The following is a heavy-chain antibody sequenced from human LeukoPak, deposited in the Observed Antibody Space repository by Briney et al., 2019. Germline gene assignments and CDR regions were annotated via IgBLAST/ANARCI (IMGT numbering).Heavy chain of an antibody. CDR2: TSPHNDNT. CDR3: ARDYRNSGSYVRY. Sequence: GASVKVSCKASGYTFTGYYMHWVRQAPGQGLEWMGWTSPHNDNTDYAQKFQGRVTVTTDTAASTAYLELRSLRSDDTAVYYCARDYRNSGSYVRYWGQGTLITVSS. V-gene: IGHV1-18*04. D-gene: IGHD3-10*01. CDR1: GYTFTGYY. J-gene: IGHJ4*02.